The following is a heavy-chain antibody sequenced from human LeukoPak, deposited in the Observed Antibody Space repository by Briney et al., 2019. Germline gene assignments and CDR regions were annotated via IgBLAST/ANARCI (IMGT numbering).Heavy chain of an antibody. V-gene: IGHV1-69*05. J-gene: IGHJ4*02. Sequence: SVKVSCKASGGTFSSYAISWVRQAPGQGLEWMGGIIPIFGTANYAQKFQGRVTITTDESTGTAYMGLSSLRSEDTAVYYCASGGLAVAGGPSLLIFDYWGQGTLVTVSS. D-gene: IGHD6-19*01. CDR2: IIPIFGTA. CDR3: ASGGLAVAGGPSLLIFDY. CDR1: GGTFSSYA.